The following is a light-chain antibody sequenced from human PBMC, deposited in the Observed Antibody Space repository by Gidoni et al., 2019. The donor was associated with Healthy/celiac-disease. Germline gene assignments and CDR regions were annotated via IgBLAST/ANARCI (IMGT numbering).Light chain of an antibody. V-gene: IGKV1-39*01. J-gene: IGKJ3*01. Sequence: DIQMTQSPSSLSASVGDRVTITCRASQSISSYLNWYQQKPGKAPKLLIYAAYRLQSGVPSRFSGSGSGTDFTLTISSLQPEDFATYYCQQSYSTPLTFGPGTKVDIK. CDR2: AAY. CDR1: QSISSY. CDR3: QQSYSTPLT.